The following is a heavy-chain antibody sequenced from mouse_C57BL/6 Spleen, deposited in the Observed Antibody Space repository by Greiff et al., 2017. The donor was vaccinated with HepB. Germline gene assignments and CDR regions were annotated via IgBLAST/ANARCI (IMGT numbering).Heavy chain of an antibody. CDR2: IDPETGGT. D-gene: IGHD4-1*01. Sequence: VQLQQSGAELVRPGASVTLSCKASGYTFTDYEMHWVKQTPVHGLEWIGAIDPETGGTAYNQKFKGKAILTADKSSSTAYMELRSLTSEDSAVYYCTRLGRGDYAMDYWGQGTSVTVSS. CDR3: TRLGRGDYAMDY. V-gene: IGHV1-15*01. CDR1: GYTFTDYE. J-gene: IGHJ4*01.